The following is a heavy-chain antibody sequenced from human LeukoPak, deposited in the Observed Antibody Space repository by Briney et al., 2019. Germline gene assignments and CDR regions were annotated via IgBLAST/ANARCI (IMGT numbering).Heavy chain of an antibody. J-gene: IGHJ4*02. CDR3: ARRGSSRAAAPPYFDY. CDR2: IYYSGST. V-gene: IGHV4-39*01. D-gene: IGHD6-13*01. Sequence: PPETLSLTCTVPVXSIRSSSYYWGWIRQPPGKGREWIGRIYYSGSTYYNPSLMSRVTISVDTSKNQFSLKLSSVAAADTAVYYCARRGSSRAAAPPYFDYWGQGTLVSVSS. CDR1: VXSIRSSSYY.